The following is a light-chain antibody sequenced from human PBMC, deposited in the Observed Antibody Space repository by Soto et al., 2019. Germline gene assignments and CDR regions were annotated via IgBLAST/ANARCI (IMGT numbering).Light chain of an antibody. CDR1: ESISRW. Sequence: DIQMTQSPATLSASLGDRVTITCGAGESISRWLAWYQQKPGKAPKLLIYKASSLESGVPSRFRGSGSGTEFTLTINSLQADDFETYYCQQHNSYSRTFGQGTKVDIK. J-gene: IGKJ1*01. V-gene: IGKV1-5*03. CDR3: QQHNSYSRT. CDR2: KAS.